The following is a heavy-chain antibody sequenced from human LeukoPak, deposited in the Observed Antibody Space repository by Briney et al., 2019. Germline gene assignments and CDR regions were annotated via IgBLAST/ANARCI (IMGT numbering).Heavy chain of an antibody. Sequence: SETLSLTCTVSDGSITGYYWSWIRQPPGKGLEWIGSMYYSGSTHYNPSLKSRVTISVDTSKNQFSLKVNSMTAADTAVYYCARHDAALTTRLDYWGQGILVTVSS. CDR2: MYYSGST. V-gene: IGHV4-59*05. CDR1: DGSITGYY. J-gene: IGHJ4*02. CDR3: ARHDAALTTRLDY. D-gene: IGHD4-11*01.